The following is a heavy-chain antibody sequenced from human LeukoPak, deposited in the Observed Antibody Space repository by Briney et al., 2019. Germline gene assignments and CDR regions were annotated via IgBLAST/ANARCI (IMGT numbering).Heavy chain of an antibody. CDR1: GFTFSTYS. V-gene: IGHV3-21*01. CDR2: ISSSTTYI. D-gene: IGHD2-15*01. Sequence: PGGSLRLSCAASGFTFSTYSMNWVRQAPGKGLEWVSYISSSTTYIYYADSVKGRFTISRDNAKNSLYLQMNSPRAEDTSVYYCARDRGYCSGGSCYSNAFDIWGQGTMVTVSS. CDR3: ARDRGYCSGGSCYSNAFDI. J-gene: IGHJ3*02.